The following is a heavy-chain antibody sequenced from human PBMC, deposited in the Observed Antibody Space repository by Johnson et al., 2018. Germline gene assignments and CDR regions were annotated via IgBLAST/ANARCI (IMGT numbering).Heavy chain of an antibody. CDR3: ARGGIAVAGALKPPLGYYYYGMDV. CDR2: INHSGST. Sequence: QVQLQESGPGLVKXSETLSLTCAVYGGSFSGYYWSWIRQPPGKGLEWIGEINHSGSTNYNPSLKSRVTISVDTSKNQFSLKLSSVTAADTGVYYCARGGIAVAGALKPPLGYYYYGMDVWGQGTTVTVSS. V-gene: IGHV4-34*01. D-gene: IGHD6-19*01. J-gene: IGHJ6*02. CDR1: GGSFSGYY.